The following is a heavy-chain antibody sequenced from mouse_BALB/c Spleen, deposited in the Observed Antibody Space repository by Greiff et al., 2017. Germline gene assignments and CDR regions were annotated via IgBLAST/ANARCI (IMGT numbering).Heavy chain of an antibody. V-gene: IGHV14-3*02. D-gene: IGHD2-3*01. CDR2: IDPTNGNT. Sequence: VQLQQSGAELVKPGASVKLSCTASGFNTTDTYMHWVKQRPEQGLEWIGRIDPTNGNTKYDPKFQGKATITADTSSNTAYLQLSSLTSEDTAVYYCAFDGCYAMGHWGQGTQATVSP. J-gene: IGHJ4*01. CDR1: GFNTTDTY. CDR3: AFDGCYAMGH.